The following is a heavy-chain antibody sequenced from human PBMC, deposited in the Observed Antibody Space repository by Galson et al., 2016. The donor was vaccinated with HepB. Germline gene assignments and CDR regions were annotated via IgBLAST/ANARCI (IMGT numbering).Heavy chain of an antibody. CDR1: GFSFSYYG. CDR3: VKGYGDYTQDWYFDL. V-gene: IGHV3-33*06. D-gene: IGHD4-17*01. J-gene: IGHJ2*01. Sequence: SLRLSCATSGFSFSYYGMHWVRQAPGKGLEWVAVIWYDGSNEYYAESVKGRFIISRDNSRNTVYLQMNDLRVDDTAIYYCVKGYGDYTQDWYFDLWGRGTLVTV. CDR2: IWYDGSNE.